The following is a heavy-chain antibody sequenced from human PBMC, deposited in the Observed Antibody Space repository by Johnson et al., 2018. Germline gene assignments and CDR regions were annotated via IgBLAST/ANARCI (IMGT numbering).Heavy chain of an antibody. D-gene: IGHD3-9*01. V-gene: IGHV3-49*03. Sequence: QLVESGGGLVQPGRSLRLSCTASGFTFGYYAMSWSRQAPGKGLEWVGLIKSKAYGGTTDYATSVKDRFTISRDDATNTLYLQMDSLKNENPAVYYCTKANSGYHDYYYYYYMHVWGKGTTVILSS. CDR1: GFTFGYYA. CDR2: IKSKAYGGTT. CDR3: TKANSGYHDYYYYYYMHV. J-gene: IGHJ6*03.